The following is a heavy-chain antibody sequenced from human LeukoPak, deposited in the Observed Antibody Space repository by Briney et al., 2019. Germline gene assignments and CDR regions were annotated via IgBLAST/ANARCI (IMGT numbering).Heavy chain of an antibody. V-gene: IGHV3-64*04. CDR3: ARDLARAGTTDPFVK. CDR1: GFTFSAYA. J-gene: IGHJ4*02. D-gene: IGHD1-7*01. CDR2: ISSNGGSS. Sequence: GGSLRLSCSASGFTFSAYAMYWVRQAPGKGLEYVSGISSNGGSSFYADSVKGRFTISRDNAKNSLYLQMNSLRAEDTAVYYCARDLARAGTTDPFVKWGQGTLVTVSS.